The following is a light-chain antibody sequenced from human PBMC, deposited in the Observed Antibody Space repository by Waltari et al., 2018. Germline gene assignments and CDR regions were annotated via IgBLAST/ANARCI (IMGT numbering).Light chain of an antibody. Sequence: DIQMTQSPSAMSASVGDRVTITCRASPGIGNSLAWFQQKTGKTPQRLIYTVSRLQNGVPVRFSGSGSRTEFTLTISSLQREYFATYYCLQHKTYPWTFGQGTKVEIK. CDR1: PGIGNS. J-gene: IGKJ1*01. CDR2: TVS. V-gene: IGKV1-17*03. CDR3: LQHKTYPWT.